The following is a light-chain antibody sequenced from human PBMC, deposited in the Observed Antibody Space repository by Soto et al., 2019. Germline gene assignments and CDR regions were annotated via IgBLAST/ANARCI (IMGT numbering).Light chain of an antibody. J-gene: IGLJ3*02. CDR3: SSYTSSSTWV. Sequence: QSALTQPASVSGSPGQSITISCTGTSSDVGGYNYVSWYQQHPGKAPKLMIYDVSNRPSGVSNRFSGSKSGNTASLTISGLQAEDEADSYCSSYTSSSTWVFGGGTKLTV. CDR1: SSDVGGYNY. V-gene: IGLV2-14*01. CDR2: DVS.